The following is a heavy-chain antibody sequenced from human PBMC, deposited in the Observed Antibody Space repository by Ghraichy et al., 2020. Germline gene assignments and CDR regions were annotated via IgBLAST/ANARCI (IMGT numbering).Heavy chain of an antibody. V-gene: IGHV3-66*01. CDR2: IYSGGST. CDR1: GFTVSSNY. J-gene: IGHJ6*02. Sequence: GGSLRLSCAASGFTVSSNYMSWVRQAPGKGLEWVSVIYSGGSTYYADSVKGRFTISRDNSKNTLYLQMNSLRAEDTAVYYCANRRYCSSTSCYRGGYYYYGMDVWGQGTTVTVSS. D-gene: IGHD2-2*01. CDR3: ANRRYCSSTSCYRGGYYYYGMDV.